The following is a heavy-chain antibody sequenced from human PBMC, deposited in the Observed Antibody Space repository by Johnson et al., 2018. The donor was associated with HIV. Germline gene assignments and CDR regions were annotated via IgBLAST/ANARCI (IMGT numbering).Heavy chain of an antibody. D-gene: IGHD3-10*01. V-gene: IGHV3-15*01. CDR2: IKSKTDGGTT. Sequence: EVQLVESGGGLVKPGGSLRLSCAASGFTFSNAWMSWVRQAPGKGLEWVGRIKSKTDGGTTDYAASVKGRFTISRDDSKNTLYLQMNSLKTEDTAVYYCTTDCITMVQGDAFDIWGQGTMVTVAS. J-gene: IGHJ3*02. CDR3: TTDCITMVQGDAFDI. CDR1: GFTFSNAW.